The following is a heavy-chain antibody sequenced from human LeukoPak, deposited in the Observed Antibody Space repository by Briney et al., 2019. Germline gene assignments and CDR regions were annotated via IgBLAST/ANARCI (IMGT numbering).Heavy chain of an antibody. Sequence: PGGSLRLSCAASGFTFSKYAMSWVRQAPGKGLEWVSTINDRGTGTYYADSVKGRFTLSRDNSKNTLYLQMNSLRAEDSAVYYCAKEAEGELYWGGYFEYWGQGTLVTVSS. CDR2: INDRGTGT. J-gene: IGHJ4*02. D-gene: IGHD2-21*01. CDR1: GFTFSKYA. CDR3: AKEAEGELYWGGYFEY. V-gene: IGHV3-23*01.